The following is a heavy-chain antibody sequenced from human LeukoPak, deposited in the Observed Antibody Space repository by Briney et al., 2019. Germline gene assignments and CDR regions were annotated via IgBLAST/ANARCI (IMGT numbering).Heavy chain of an antibody. CDR2: ISYDGSNK. CDR3: AKDREITFGGIPDY. Sequence: GGSLRLSCAASGFTFSTYSMNWVRQAPGKGLEWVAVISYDGSNKYYADSVKGRFTISRDNSKNTLYLQMNSLRAEDTAVYFCAKDREITFGGIPDYWGQGTLVTVSS. V-gene: IGHV3-30*18. D-gene: IGHD3-16*01. CDR1: GFTFSTYS. J-gene: IGHJ4*02.